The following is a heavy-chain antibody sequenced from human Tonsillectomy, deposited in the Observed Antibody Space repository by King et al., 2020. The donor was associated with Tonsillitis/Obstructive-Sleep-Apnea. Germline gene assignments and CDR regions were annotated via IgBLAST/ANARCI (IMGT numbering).Heavy chain of an antibody. CDR3: ARGGGNDYGDYPMDV. CDR2: ISYDGSIK. CDR1: GFTFSSYA. J-gene: IGHJ6*03. V-gene: IGHV3-30*04. Sequence: QLVQSGGGVVQPGRSLRLSCAASGFTFSSYAMYWVRQAPGKGLEWVAVISYDGSIKYYADSVKGRFTISRDNSKNTPYLQMNSLGAEDTAVYYCARGGGNDYGDYPMDVWGKGTTVTVSS. D-gene: IGHD4-17*01.